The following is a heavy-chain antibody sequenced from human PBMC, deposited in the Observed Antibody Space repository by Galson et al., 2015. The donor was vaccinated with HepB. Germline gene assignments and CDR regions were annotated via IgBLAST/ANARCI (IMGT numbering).Heavy chain of an antibody. Sequence: SVKVSCKASGYIFTGYYIHWVRQAPGQGLDWMGWINPNSGGTNYAQNFQGRVTVTRDTSISTAYMELSDLRSDDTAVYYCATGKDRSRSSGLFDYWGQGTLVTVSS. D-gene: IGHD6-6*01. CDR3: ATGKDRSRSSGLFDY. CDR2: INPNSGGT. V-gene: IGHV1-2*02. CDR1: GYIFTGYY. J-gene: IGHJ4*02.